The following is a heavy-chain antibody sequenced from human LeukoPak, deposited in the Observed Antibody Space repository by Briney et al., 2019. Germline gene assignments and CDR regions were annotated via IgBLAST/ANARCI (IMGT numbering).Heavy chain of an antibody. CDR2: ISYDGSNK. V-gene: IGHV3-30*18. J-gene: IGHJ4*02. Sequence: PGGSLRLSCAASGFTFSSYGMHWVRQAPGKGLEWVAVISYDGSNKYYADSVNGRFTISRDNSKNTLYLQMNSPRAEDTAVYYRAKGLTVAGWDYWGQGTLVTVSS. CDR1: GFTFSSYG. CDR3: AKGLTVAGWDY. D-gene: IGHD6-19*01.